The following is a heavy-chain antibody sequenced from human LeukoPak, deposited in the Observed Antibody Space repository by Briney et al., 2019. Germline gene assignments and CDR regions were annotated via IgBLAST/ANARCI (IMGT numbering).Heavy chain of an antibody. CDR3: ARDPHTSAYCGGDCYPDY. CDR1: GFTFSSYS. V-gene: IGHV3-48*01. CDR2: ISSSSSTI. Sequence: GGSLRLSCAASGFTFSSYSMNWVRQAPGKGLEWVSYISSSSSTIYYAGSVKGRFTISRDNAKNSLYLQMNSLRAEDTAVYYCARDPHTSAYCGGDCYPDYWGQGTLVTVSS. D-gene: IGHD2-21*02. J-gene: IGHJ4*02.